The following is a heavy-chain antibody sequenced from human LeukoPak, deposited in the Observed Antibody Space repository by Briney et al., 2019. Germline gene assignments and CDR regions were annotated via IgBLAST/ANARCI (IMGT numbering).Heavy chain of an antibody. CDR2: IYYSGST. J-gene: IGHJ4*02. V-gene: IGHV4-39*07. Sequence: SETLSLTCTVSGGSISSSTYYWGWVRQPPGKGLEWIATIYYSGSTYYNPSLKSRVTISVDTSKNQFSLKLNYVTAADTAVYYCARDLAGHFGGFYFDYWGQGTLVTVSS. D-gene: IGHD2-21*01. CDR3: ARDLAGHFGGFYFDY. CDR1: GGSISSSTYY.